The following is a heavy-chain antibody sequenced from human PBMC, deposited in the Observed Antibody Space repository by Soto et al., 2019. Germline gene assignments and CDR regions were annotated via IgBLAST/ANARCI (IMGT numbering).Heavy chain of an antibody. V-gene: IGHV4-59*01. CDR2: IYYSGST. CDR1: GCSISSYY. CDR3: AREITEQGAEKNYDYIGGSYLLDP. J-gene: IGHJ5*02. Sequence: SETLSLTCTFSGCSISSYYWSWIRQPPGKGLEWIGYIYYSGSTNYNPSLKSRVTISVDTSKNQFSLKLSSVTAADTAVYYCAREITEQGAEKNYDYIGGSYLLDPWGQGTLVTVSS. D-gene: IGHD3-16*02.